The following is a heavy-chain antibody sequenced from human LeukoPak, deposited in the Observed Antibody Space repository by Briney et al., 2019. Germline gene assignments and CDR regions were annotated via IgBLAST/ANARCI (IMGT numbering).Heavy chain of an antibody. CDR2: INHSGST. Sequence: PSETLSLTCAVYGGSFSGYYWSWIRQPPGKGLEWIGEINHSGSTNYNPSLKSRVTISVDTSKNQFSLKLSSVTAADTAVYYCARGFLWDRYGEGLNWFDPWGQGTLVTVSS. CDR3: ARGFLWDRYGEGLNWFDP. CDR1: GGSFSGYY. V-gene: IGHV4-34*01. D-gene: IGHD4-17*01. J-gene: IGHJ5*02.